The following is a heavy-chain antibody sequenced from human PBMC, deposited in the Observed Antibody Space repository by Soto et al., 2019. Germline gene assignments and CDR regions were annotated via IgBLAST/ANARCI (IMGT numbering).Heavy chain of an antibody. D-gene: IGHD3-10*01. CDR3: ARRGFSHDAFDI. CDR2: VYHSGRT. Sequence: QVHLQESGPGLVKPSETLSLTCTVSGDSISGYYWNWIRQPPGKGLEWIGYVYHSGRTNYNPSLTSRVTMSADTSKNQFSLTLSSVTAADTAVYFCARRGFSHDAFDIWGQGTMVPVSS. J-gene: IGHJ3*02. V-gene: IGHV4-59*08. CDR1: GDSISGYY.